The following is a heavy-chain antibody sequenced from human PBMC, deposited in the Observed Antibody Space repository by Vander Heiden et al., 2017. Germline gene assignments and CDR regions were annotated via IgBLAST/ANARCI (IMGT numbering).Heavy chain of an antibody. V-gene: IGHV3-49*04. CDR2: IRSKAYGGTT. J-gene: IGHJ4*02. D-gene: IGHD2-21*02. CDR1: GFTVGDYA. CDR3: TREVTYCGGDCYTLDY. Sequence: EVQLVESGGGLVQPGRSLRLSCTASGFTVGDYAMSWVRQAPGKGLEWVGFIRSKAYGGTTEYAASVKGRFTISRDDSKSIAYLQMNSLKTEDTAVYYCTREVTYCGGDCYTLDYWGQGTLVTVSS.